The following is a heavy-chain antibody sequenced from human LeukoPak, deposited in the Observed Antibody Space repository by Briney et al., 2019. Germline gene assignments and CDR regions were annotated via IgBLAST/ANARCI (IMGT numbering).Heavy chain of an antibody. CDR1: GFTFSSYE. V-gene: IGHV3-48*03. D-gene: IGHD3-22*01. Sequence: GGPLRLSCAASGFTFSSYEMNWVRQAPGKGLEWVSYISSSGSTIYYADSVKGRFTISRDNAKNSLYLQMNSLRAEDTAVYYCARDYYDSSGHFDYWGQGTLVTVSS. CDR2: ISSSGSTI. CDR3: ARDYYDSSGHFDY. J-gene: IGHJ4*02.